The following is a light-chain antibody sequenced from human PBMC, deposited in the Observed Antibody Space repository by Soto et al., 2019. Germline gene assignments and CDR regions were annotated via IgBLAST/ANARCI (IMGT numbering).Light chain of an antibody. CDR3: QQYGSSPSGT. CDR1: QSVSSSY. J-gene: IGKJ1*01. Sequence: EIVLTQSPGTLSLSPGERATPSCRASQSVSSSYLAWYQQKPGQAPRLLIYGASSRATGIPDRFSGSGSGTDFTLTISRLEPEDFAVYYCQQYGSSPSGTFGQGTKVEIK. CDR2: GAS. V-gene: IGKV3-20*01.